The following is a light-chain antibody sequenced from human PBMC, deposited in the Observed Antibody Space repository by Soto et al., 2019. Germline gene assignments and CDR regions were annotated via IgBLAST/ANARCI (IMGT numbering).Light chain of an antibody. J-gene: IGKJ1*01. CDR2: ESS. CDR1: QSISQW. V-gene: IGKV1-5*03. CDR3: QQYNSYSTWT. Sequence: DIQMTQSPSTLSASVGDRVTLTCRASQSISQWLAWYHQKQGKAPKLLIYESSSLENGVASRFSGSGSGTEFTLTISRLQPDDFATYFCQQYNSYSTWTFGQGTKVEIK.